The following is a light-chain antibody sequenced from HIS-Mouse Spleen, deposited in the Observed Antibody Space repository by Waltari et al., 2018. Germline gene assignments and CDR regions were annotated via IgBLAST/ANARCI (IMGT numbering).Light chain of an antibody. J-gene: IGLJ3*02. CDR3: QSADSSGTYRRV. Sequence: SYELTQPPSVSVSPGQTARITCSGDALPKQYAYRYQQKPGQAPVLVIYKDSERPSGIPERFSGSSSGTKVTLTISGVQAEDEADYYCQSADSSGTYRRVFGGGTKLTVL. V-gene: IGLV3-25*03. CDR1: ALPKQY. CDR2: KDS.